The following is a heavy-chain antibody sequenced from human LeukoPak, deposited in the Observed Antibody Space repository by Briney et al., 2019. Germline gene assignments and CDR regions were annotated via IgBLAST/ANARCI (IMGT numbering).Heavy chain of an antibody. CDR1: GFTFSSYW. Sequence: GGSLRLSCAASGFTFSSYWMHWVRQAPGKGLVWVSRINSDGSSTSYADSVKGRFTISRDNAKNTLYLQMNSLRAEDTAVYYCARVPIAVAVHFDYWGQGTLVTVSS. CDR3: ARVPIAVAVHFDY. D-gene: IGHD6-19*01. V-gene: IGHV3-74*01. J-gene: IGHJ4*02. CDR2: INSDGSST.